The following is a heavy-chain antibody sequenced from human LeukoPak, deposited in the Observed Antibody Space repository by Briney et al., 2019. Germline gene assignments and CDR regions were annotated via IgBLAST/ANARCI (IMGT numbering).Heavy chain of an antibody. V-gene: IGHV1-2*02. D-gene: IGHD2-15*01. J-gene: IGHJ4*02. CDR2: INPNSGGT. Sequence: ASVKVSCKASGYTFTGYYMHWVRQAPGQGLEWMGWINPNSGGTNYAQKFQSRVTMTRDTSISTAYMELSRLRSDDTAVYYCAICSGGSCYLFDYWGQGTLVTVSS. CDR3: AICSGGSCYLFDY. CDR1: GYTFTGYY.